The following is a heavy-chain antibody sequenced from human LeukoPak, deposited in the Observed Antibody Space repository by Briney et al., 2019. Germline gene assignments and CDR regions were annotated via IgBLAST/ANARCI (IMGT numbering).Heavy chain of an antibody. CDR2: IKQDGSEK. D-gene: IGHD4-23*01. V-gene: IGHV3-7*01. J-gene: IGHJ4*02. Sequence: PGGSLRLSCAASGFTFSSYWMSWVRQAPGKGLEWVANIKQDGSEKYYVDSVQGRFTISRDNAKNSLYLKMNRLRAEDTAVYYCSKGKSTVLPPGVDYWGQGTLVTVSS. CDR1: GFTFSSYW. CDR3: SKGKSTVLPPGVDY.